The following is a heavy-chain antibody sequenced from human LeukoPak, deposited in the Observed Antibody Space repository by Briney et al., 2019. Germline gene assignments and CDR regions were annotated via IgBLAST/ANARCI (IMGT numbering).Heavy chain of an antibody. CDR3: ARGGATPNDY. D-gene: IGHD1-26*01. CDR1: GYTFTSNY. J-gene: IGHJ4*02. CDR2: IYPRDGST. V-gene: IGHV1-46*01. Sequence: ASVKVSCKASGYTFTSNYIHWVRQAPGQGLEWMGMIYPRDGSTSYAQKFQGRVTVTRDTSTSTVHMELSGLRSEDTAVYYCARGGATPNDYWGQGTLVTVSS.